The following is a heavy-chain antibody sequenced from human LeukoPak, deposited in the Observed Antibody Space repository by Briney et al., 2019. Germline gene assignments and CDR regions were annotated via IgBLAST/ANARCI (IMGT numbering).Heavy chain of an antibody. D-gene: IGHD3-10*01. CDR1: GYTFTSYA. V-gene: IGHV1-69*06. Sequence: SVKVSCKASGYTFTSYAMNWVRQAPGQGLEWMGGIIPIFGTANYAQKFQGRVTITADKSTSTAYMELSSLRSEDTAVYYCARERGYYGSGSSRYYYYYMDVWGKGTTVTISS. CDR3: ARERGYYGSGSSRYYYYYMDV. CDR2: IIPIFGTA. J-gene: IGHJ6*03.